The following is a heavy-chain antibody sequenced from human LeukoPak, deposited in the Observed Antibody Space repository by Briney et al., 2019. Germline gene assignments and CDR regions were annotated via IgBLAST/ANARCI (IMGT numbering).Heavy chain of an antibody. CDR3: VRHNNYALDY. V-gene: IGHV5-51*01. CDR2: IFPGNSDT. D-gene: IGHD3-16*01. Sequence: GESLKISCEGSGYSFLSYWVGWARQMPGKGLEWMAIIFPGNSDTRYSPSFQGQVTISADKSISTAYLHWRGLKASDTAMYYCVRHNNYALDYWGQGTLVIVSS. J-gene: IGHJ4*02. CDR1: GYSFLSYW.